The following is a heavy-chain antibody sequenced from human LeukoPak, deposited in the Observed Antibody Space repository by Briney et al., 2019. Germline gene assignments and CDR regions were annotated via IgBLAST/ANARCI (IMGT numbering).Heavy chain of an antibody. CDR2: IKQDGSEK. CDR3: ARPDDRLAHSGLDY. J-gene: IGHJ4*02. Sequence: PGGSLRLSCAASRFTFSNYWMSWVRQAPGKGLEWVANIKQDGSEKYYVDSVRGRFTISRDNAKNSLYLQMNSLRAEDTAVYYCARPDDRLAHSGLDYWGQGTLVTVSS. CDR1: RFTFSNYW. D-gene: IGHD6-19*01. V-gene: IGHV3-7*03.